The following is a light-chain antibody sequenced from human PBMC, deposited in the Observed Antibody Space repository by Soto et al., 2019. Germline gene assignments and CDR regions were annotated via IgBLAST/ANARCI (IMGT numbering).Light chain of an antibody. CDR2: GAS. CDR1: QDIINH. J-gene: IGKJ5*01. CDR3: QNYHLAPGT. V-gene: IGKV1-27*01. Sequence: DIQMTQSPSSLSASVGDTVTITCRASQDIINHLAWYQQRPGQVPNLLIYGASTFHSGVPSRFRGSGSGTHFTLTISSLQPEGVATYYCQNYHLAPGTFGQGTRLEIK.